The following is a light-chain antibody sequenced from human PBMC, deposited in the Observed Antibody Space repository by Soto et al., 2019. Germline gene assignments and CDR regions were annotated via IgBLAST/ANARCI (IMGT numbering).Light chain of an antibody. V-gene: IGKV1-17*02. CDR2: AAS. CDR3: RKHNSHPPWT. CDR1: QAIRND. Sequence: DIQMTQSPSSLSASVGDRVTITCRASQAIRNDLNWYQQKPGKAPKRLIYAASSLQSGVPSRFSGSGFETEFTLTISDLQPEDFATYYWRKHNSHPPWTLGQGTKVEIK. J-gene: IGKJ1*01.